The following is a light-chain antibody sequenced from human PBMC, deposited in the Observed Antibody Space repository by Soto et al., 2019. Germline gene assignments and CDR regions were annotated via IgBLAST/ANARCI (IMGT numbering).Light chain of an antibody. CDR2: GSD. CDR3: QSYDSNLSEV. J-gene: IGLJ1*01. Sequence: QSVLTQPPSVPGAPGQTVTISCTGSGSNIGAGYGVQWYQQLPGTAPRLLIYGSDDRPSGVPDRSSASVSGNSASLAITGLQTEDEAVYYCQSYDSNLSEVFGPGTKVTVL. V-gene: IGLV1-40*01. CDR1: GSNIGAGYG.